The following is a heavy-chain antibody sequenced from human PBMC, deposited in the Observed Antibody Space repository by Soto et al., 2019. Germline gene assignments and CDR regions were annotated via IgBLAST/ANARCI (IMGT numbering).Heavy chain of an antibody. CDR1: GYTFTSYA. D-gene: IGHD2-21*01. V-gene: IGHV1-3*01. CDR3: AGEIIASGYDY. Sequence: ASVKVSCKASGYTFTSYAMHWVRQAPGQRLEWMGWINGGSGNKQYSQNFQGRVTITRDTSASTVYMDLTSLRSEDTAFYYCAGEIIASGYDYWGQGTLVTVSS. J-gene: IGHJ4*02. CDR2: INGGSGNK.